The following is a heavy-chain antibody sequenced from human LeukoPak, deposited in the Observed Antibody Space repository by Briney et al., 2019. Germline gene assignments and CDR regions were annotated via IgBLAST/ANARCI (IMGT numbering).Heavy chain of an antibody. V-gene: IGHV1-3*01. J-gene: IGHJ4*02. D-gene: IGHD3-22*01. Sequence: GASVKVTCKTSGYTFTSYAMHWVRQAPGQRLERLGWINAGNGNTKYSQKFQGRVTITRDTSASTAYMELSSLRSEATTVYYCARLRYYYDSSGFDYWGQGTLVTVSS. CDR2: INAGNGNT. CDR1: GYTFTSYA. CDR3: ARLRYYYDSSGFDY.